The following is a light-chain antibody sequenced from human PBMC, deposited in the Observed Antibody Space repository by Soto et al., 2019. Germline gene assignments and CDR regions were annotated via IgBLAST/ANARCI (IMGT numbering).Light chain of an antibody. CDR2: EVN. V-gene: IGLV2-18*02. J-gene: IGLJ1*01. CDR1: SSDVGSYDR. Sequence: QSALTQPPSVSGSPGQSVTISCTGTSSDVGSYDRVSWYQQPPGTAPKLMIYEVNNRPSGVPDRFSGSKSGNTASLTISGLQAEDEADYYCTSYTGSNTFVFGTGTKLTVL. CDR3: TSYTGSNTFV.